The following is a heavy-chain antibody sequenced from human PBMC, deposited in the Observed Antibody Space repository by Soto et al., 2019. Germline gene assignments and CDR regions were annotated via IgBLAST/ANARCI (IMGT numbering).Heavy chain of an antibody. CDR2: MYVTGST. V-gene: IGHV4-4*07. D-gene: IGHD3-10*01. CDR1: GGPINSFY. Sequence: QVQLQESGPGLVKPSETLSLTCTVSGGPINSFYWSWVRQPAGKGLEWIGRMYVTGSTNYNPSLKHRVSMSLDTSNNQFSLKLSSLTAADAAVYYCARDHHYYGSGDSNPVASWGQGTLVTVSS. CDR3: ARDHHYYGSGDSNPVAS. J-gene: IGHJ4*02.